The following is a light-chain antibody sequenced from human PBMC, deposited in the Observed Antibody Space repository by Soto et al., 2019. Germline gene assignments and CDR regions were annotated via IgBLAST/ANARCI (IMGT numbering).Light chain of an antibody. Sequence: EIVLTQSPGTLSLSPGERATLSCRASQSVSSGYIAWYQQKPAQAPRLLIYAASSRATGIPDRCSGSGSGTDFTLTISSLEPEDFAVYYCQQYGSSFPWTFGRGTKVEIK. CDR2: AAS. CDR1: QSVSSGY. CDR3: QQYGSSFPWT. V-gene: IGKV3-20*01. J-gene: IGKJ1*01.